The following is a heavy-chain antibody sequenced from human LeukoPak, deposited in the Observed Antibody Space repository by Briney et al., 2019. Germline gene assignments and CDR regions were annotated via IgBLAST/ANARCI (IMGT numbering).Heavy chain of an antibody. CDR2: IIPIFGTA. CDR1: GGTFSSYA. Sequence: SVTVSFKASGGTFSSYAISWVRQAPGQGLEWMGGIIPIFGTANYAQKFQGRVTITTDESTSTAYMELSSLRSEDTAVYYCARGPYQLLYSFDYWGQGTLVTVSS. CDR3: ARGPYQLLYSFDY. V-gene: IGHV1-69*05. D-gene: IGHD2-2*02. J-gene: IGHJ4*02.